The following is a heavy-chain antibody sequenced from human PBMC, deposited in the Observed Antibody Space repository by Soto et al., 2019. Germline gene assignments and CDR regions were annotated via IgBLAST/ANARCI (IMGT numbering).Heavy chain of an antibody. CDR2: IYFRGTT. Sequence: QLQLQESGPGLVKPSETLSLTCTVSGDSIDSDDYYWGWIRQPPGKGLEWIGSIYFRGTTYYNPSLNSRVTVSIDTSKNQFSLKLSSVTAADTAVYYCARQGRRKYYYDAGNYHNRFDPWGQGSLVTVSS. D-gene: IGHD3-10*01. CDR3: ARQGRRKYYYDAGNYHNRFDP. J-gene: IGHJ5*02. V-gene: IGHV4-39*01. CDR1: GDSIDSDDYY.